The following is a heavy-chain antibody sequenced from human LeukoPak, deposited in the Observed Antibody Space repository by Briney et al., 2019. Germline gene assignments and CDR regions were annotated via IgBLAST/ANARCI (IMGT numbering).Heavy chain of an antibody. D-gene: IGHD3-22*01. CDR3: ATEKRTYYYDSSGSPRFDY. V-gene: IGHV1-24*01. J-gene: IGHJ4*02. CDR1: GYTLTELS. Sequence: GASVKVSCKVSGYTLTELSMHWVRQAPGKGLEWMGGFDPEDGETIYAQKFQGRVTMTEDTSTDTAYMELSSLRSEDTAVYYCATEKRTYYYDSSGSPRFDYWGQGTLVTVSS. CDR2: FDPEDGET.